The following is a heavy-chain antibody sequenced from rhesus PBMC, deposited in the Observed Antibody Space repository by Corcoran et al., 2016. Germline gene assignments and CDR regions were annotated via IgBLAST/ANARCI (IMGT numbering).Heavy chain of an antibody. V-gene: IGHV4-122*02. J-gene: IGHJ4*01. D-gene: IGHD6-37*01. CDR1: GGSISSGYYY. CDR3: VRDSGGWSIDFDY. CDR2: ITYSGST. Sequence: QVQLQESGPGLVKPSETLSLTCAVSGGSISSGYYYWSWIRQPPGKGLEWIGYITYSGSTSYNPSLKSRVTISRDTSKNQFSLKLSSVTAADTAVYYCVRDSGGWSIDFDYWGQGVLVTVSS.